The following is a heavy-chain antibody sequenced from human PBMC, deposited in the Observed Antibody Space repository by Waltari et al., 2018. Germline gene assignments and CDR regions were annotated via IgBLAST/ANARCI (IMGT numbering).Heavy chain of an antibody. J-gene: IGHJ4*01. V-gene: IGHV1-46*01. CDR3: ARDNTHWSFAKY. D-gene: IGHD2-21*01. CDR2: INPTDGAT. CDR1: GYTFTNSH. Sequence: QVQLVQSGAEVKQPGASVKVSCKTSGYTFTNSHMHWVRQAPGQGPEWMGLINPTDGATIYAQTLHGRVTMTRDTSTSTVYMDLSSLRSADTAVYYCARDNTHWSFAKYWGHGTLVSVS.